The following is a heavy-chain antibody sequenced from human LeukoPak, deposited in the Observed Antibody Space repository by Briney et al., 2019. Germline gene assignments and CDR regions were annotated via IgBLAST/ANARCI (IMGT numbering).Heavy chain of an antibody. V-gene: IGHV3-30-3*01. Sequence: PGRSLRLSCAASGFTFSSYAMHWVRQAPGKGLVWVAVISYDGSNKYYADSVEGRFTISRDNSKNTLYLQMNSLRAEDTAVYYCARVEMATISVGYFDYWGQGTLVTVSS. J-gene: IGHJ4*02. CDR1: GFTFSSYA. CDR3: ARVEMATISVGYFDY. CDR2: ISYDGSNK. D-gene: IGHD5-24*01.